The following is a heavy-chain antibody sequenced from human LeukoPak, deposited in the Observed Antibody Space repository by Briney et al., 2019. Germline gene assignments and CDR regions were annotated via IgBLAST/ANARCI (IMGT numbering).Heavy chain of an antibody. V-gene: IGHV3-21*01. CDR3: ARDSYLIDYYDSSGYYPLFGY. CDR2: ISSSSSYI. Sequence: GGSLRLSCAASGFTFSSYEMNWVRQAPGKGLEWVSSISSSSSYIYYADSVKGRFTISRDNAKNSLYLQMNSLRAEDTAVYYCARDSYLIDYYDSSGYYPLFGYWGQGTLVTVSS. D-gene: IGHD3-22*01. CDR1: GFTFSSYE. J-gene: IGHJ4*02.